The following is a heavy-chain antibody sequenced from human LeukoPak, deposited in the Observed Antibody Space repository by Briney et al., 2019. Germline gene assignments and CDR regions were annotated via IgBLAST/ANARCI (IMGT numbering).Heavy chain of an antibody. D-gene: IGHD3-22*01. Sequence: ASVKVSCKASGGTFSSYAISWVRQAPGQGLEWMGGIIPIFGTANYAQKFQGRVTITTDESTSTAYMELSSLRSEDTAVYYCARGDYYDSSGSGLVAFDIWGQGTMVTVSS. CDR1: GGTFSSYA. CDR2: IIPIFGTA. CDR3: ARGDYYDSSGSGLVAFDI. J-gene: IGHJ3*02. V-gene: IGHV1-69*05.